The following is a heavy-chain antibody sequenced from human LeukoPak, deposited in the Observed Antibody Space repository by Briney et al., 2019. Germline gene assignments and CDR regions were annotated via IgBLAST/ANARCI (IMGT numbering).Heavy chain of an antibody. CDR1: GGSISGSSWF. V-gene: IGHV4-39*01. J-gene: IGHJ4*02. Sequence: PSETLSLTCTVSGGSISGSSWFWGWSRQPPGKGLEWIGSVSSGATTYYTPSLKSPVTISVGTSKTRFSLKLSTVTAEDTAIYYCSTYYFDSRGYLTGFDYWGQGTLVTVSS. CDR3: STYYFDSRGYLTGFDY. CDR2: VSSGATT. D-gene: IGHD3-22*01.